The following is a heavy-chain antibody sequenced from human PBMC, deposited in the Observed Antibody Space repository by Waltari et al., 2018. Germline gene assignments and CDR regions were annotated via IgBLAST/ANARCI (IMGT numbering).Heavy chain of an antibody. V-gene: IGHV3-48*01. D-gene: IGHD1-26*01. J-gene: IGHJ4*02. CDR1: GFTFSSYS. CDR3: ARGSGSYFGNYFDY. Sequence: EVQLVESGGGLVQPGGSLRLSCAASGFTFSSYSMNWVRQAPGKGLEWVSYISSSSTIYYADSVKGRFTISRDNAKNSLYLQMNSLRAEDTAVYYCARGSGSYFGNYFDYWGQGTLVTVSS. CDR2: ISSSSTI.